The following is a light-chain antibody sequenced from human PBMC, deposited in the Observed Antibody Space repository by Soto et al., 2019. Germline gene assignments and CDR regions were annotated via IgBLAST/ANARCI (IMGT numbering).Light chain of an antibody. CDR3: HVWDSDRDHPV. CDR1: NIGSKS. J-gene: IGLJ2*01. V-gene: IGLV3-21*04. CDR2: YEI. Sequence: SYELTQPPSVSVARGQTASITGGGKNIGSKSGHWYQQKSGQAPVLVIYYEIDRPSGIPERFSGSNFGNTATLTISRVEAGDEANYYCHVWDSDRDHPVFGGGTKLTVL.